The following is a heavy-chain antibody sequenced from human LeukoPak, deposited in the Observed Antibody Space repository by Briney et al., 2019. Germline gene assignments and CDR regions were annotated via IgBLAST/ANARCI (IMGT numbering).Heavy chain of an antibody. CDR1: GGSISSYY. J-gene: IGHJ5*02. Sequence: SETLSLTCTVSGGSISSYYWSWIRQPPGKGLEWIGYIYYSGSTNYNPSLKSRVTISVDTSKNQFSLKLSSVTAANTAVYYCAKAPPWFDPWGQGTLVTVSS. CDR2: IYYSGST. CDR3: AKAPPWFDP. V-gene: IGHV4-59*01.